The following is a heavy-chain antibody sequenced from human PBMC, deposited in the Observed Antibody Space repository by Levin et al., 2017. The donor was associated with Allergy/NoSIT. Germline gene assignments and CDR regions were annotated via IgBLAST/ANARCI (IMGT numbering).Heavy chain of an antibody. D-gene: IGHD3-22*01. CDR2: ISYDGSNK. Sequence: GGSLRLSCAASGFTFSSYGMHWVRQAPGKGLEWVAVISYDGSNKYYADSVKGRFTISRDNSKNTLYLQMNSLRAEDTAVYYCAKDTYYDSSGTLDYWGQGTLVTVSS. V-gene: IGHV3-30*18. J-gene: IGHJ4*02. CDR3: AKDTYYDSSGTLDY. CDR1: GFTFSSYG.